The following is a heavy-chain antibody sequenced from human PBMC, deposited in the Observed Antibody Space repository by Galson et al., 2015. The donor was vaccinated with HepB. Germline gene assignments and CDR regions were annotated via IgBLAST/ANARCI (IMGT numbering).Heavy chain of an antibody. CDR2: ISAYNGNT. D-gene: IGHD3-10*01. J-gene: IGHJ5*02. Sequence: SVKVSCKASGYTFTSYGISWVRQAPGQGLEWMGWISAYNGNTNYAQKLQGRVTMTTDTSTSTAYMELRSLRSDDTAVYYCARARITMVRGPQDWFDPWGQGTLVTVSS. CDR3: ARARITMVRGPQDWFDP. V-gene: IGHV1-18*01. CDR1: GYTFTSYG.